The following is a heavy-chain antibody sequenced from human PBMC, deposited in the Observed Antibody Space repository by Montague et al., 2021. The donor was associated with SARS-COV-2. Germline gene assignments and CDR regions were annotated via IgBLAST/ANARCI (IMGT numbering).Heavy chain of an antibody. CDR3: AKDTLGTSMIVVVTTGFDY. Sequence: SLRLSCAASGFTFSSYAMHWVRQAPGKGLEWVAVISYDGSNKCYADSVKGRFTISRDNSKNTLYLQMNSLRAEDTAVYYCAKDTLGTSMIVVVTTGFDYWGQGTLVTVSS. J-gene: IGHJ4*02. CDR1: GFTFSSYA. CDR2: ISYDGSNK. D-gene: IGHD3-22*01. V-gene: IGHV3-30*04.